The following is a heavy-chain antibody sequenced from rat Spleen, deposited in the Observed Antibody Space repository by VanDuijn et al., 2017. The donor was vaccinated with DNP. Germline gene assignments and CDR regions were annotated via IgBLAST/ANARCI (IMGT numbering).Heavy chain of an antibody. V-gene: IGHV4-2*01. Sequence: EVKLVESGGGLVQPGRSLKLSCAASGLNFNDYWMGWVRQAPGMGLEWIGEIKGDSTIINHNPSLKDRFTISRDNVQNSLYLQMNNLGSEDAAIYYCVTRGTGGDNWCAYWGQGTLVTVSS. CDR1: GLNFNDYW. CDR2: IKGDSTII. D-gene: IGHD1-5*01. CDR3: VTRGTGGDNWCAY. J-gene: IGHJ3*01.